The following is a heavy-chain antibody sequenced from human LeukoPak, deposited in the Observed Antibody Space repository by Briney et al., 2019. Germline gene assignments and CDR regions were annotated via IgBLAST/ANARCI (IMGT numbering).Heavy chain of an antibody. Sequence: SETLSLTCAVYGGSFSGYYWSWIRQPPGKGLEWIGEINHSGSTNYNPSLKSRVTISVDTSKNQFSLKLSSVTAPDTAVYYCARGGTPTSHSLTAIDYWGQGTLVTVSS. D-gene: IGHD7-27*01. CDR1: GGSFSGYY. CDR3: ARGGTPTSHSLTAIDY. J-gene: IGHJ4*02. CDR2: INHSGST. V-gene: IGHV4-34*01.